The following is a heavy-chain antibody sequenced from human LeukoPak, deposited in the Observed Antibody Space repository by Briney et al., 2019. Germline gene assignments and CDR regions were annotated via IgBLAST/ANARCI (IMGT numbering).Heavy chain of an antibody. J-gene: IGHJ4*02. Sequence: SDTLSLTCAVSGYSISSSNWWGWVRQPPGKGLEWIGYIYYSGSTNYNPSLKSRVTISVDTSKNQFSLKLSSVTAADTAVYYCARVIWFGELELRPYFDYWGQGTLVTVSS. CDR2: IYYSGST. CDR3: ARVIWFGELELRPYFDY. V-gene: IGHV4-28*03. CDR1: GYSISSSNW. D-gene: IGHD3-10*01.